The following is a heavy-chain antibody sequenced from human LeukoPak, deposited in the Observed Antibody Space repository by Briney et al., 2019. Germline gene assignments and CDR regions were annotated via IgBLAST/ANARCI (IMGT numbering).Heavy chain of an antibody. V-gene: IGHV3-23*01. CDR2: ISDSGGSR. CDR1: GFTFSSYA. Sequence: GGSLRLSCAASGFTFSSYAMSWVRQAPGKGLEWVSGISDSGGSRNYADSVKGRFTISRDNSKNTLYLQMNSLRAEDTAVYYCAKGVIAVAGRQFDYWGQGTLVTVPS. D-gene: IGHD6-19*01. J-gene: IGHJ4*02. CDR3: AKGVIAVAGRQFDY.